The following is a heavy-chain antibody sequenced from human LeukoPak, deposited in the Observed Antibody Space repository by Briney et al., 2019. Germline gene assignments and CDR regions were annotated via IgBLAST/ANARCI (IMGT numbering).Heavy chain of an antibody. V-gene: IGHV1-46*01. Sequence: ASVKVSCKASGYTLSDFLIHWVRQAPGQGLEWMGLINPSGGVTTSAQKFQDRVTMTGDTSTSTVYLDLSGLRSEDTAVYYCAREVRRDGYNEMAFDYWGQGTLVTASS. CDR3: AREVRRDGYNEMAFDY. D-gene: IGHD5-24*01. CDR2: INPSGGVT. J-gene: IGHJ4*02. CDR1: GYTLSDFL.